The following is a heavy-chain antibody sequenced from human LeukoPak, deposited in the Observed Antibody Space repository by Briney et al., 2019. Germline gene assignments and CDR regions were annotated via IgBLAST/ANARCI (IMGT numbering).Heavy chain of an antibody. J-gene: IGHJ6*02. Sequence: ASVTVSCQASGYTFTSYGISWVRQAPAQRLEWMGWISAYNGNTNYAQKLQGRVTMTTDTSTSTAYMELRSLRSDDTAVYYCARDGYCSSTSCYFDYYYGMDVWGQGTTVTVSS. CDR2: ISAYNGNT. D-gene: IGHD2-2*01. CDR1: GYTFTSYG. CDR3: ARDGYCSSTSCYFDYYYGMDV. V-gene: IGHV1-18*01.